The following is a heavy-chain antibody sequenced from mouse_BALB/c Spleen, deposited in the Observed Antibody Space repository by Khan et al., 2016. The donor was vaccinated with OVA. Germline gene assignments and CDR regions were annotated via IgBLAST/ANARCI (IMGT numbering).Heavy chain of an antibody. CDR3: ARGYDFFAY. J-gene: IGHJ3*01. D-gene: IGHD2-14*01. V-gene: IGHV1-26*01. CDR1: GYSFTAYY. Sequence: VQLQQSGPDLVKTGASVKISCKASGYSFTAYYMNWVKLSHGKSLECIGRITPNTDNTNYNQKFKGKAILTVDTSSSTAYMELRSLTSEDSAVYLCARGYDFFAYWGQGTLVTVSA. CDR2: ITPNTDNT.